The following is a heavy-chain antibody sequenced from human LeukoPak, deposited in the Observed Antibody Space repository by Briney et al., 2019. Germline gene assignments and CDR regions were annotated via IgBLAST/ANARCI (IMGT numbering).Heavy chain of an antibody. D-gene: IGHD3-10*01. CDR2: ISSDGSNT. Sequence: GGSLRLSCAASGFTVSSFWMHWVRQAPGKGLVWVSRISSDGSNTYYADSVKGRFTISRDTAMNTLYLQMNSLRVEDTADYYWTRGRGSYGWFDPWGQGTQVTVSS. CDR3: TRGRGSYGWFDP. J-gene: IGHJ5*02. CDR1: GFTVSSFW. V-gene: IGHV3-74*01.